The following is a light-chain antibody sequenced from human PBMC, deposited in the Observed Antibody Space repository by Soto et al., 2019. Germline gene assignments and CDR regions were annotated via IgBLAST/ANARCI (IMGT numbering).Light chain of an antibody. J-gene: IGKJ1*01. CDR3: LQYHSYPWT. Sequence: DIQMTQSPSILSASVGDRVTITCRASQSISTWLAWFQQFQGKAPNLLIYKASNLKSGVTSRFSGSGSGTAFTFTITSLPPDDFATDYCLQYHSYPWTFGQGTRVDVK. CDR1: QSISTW. V-gene: IGKV1-5*03. CDR2: KAS.